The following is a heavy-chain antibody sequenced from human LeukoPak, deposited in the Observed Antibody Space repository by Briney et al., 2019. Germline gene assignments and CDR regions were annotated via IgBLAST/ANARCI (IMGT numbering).Heavy chain of an antibody. CDR3: ARNDILRDAFDI. D-gene: IGHD3-9*01. V-gene: IGHV4-59*08. CDR2: IYYSGST. Sequence: SETLSLTCTVSGGSISSYYWSWIRQPQGKGLEWIGYIYYSGSTNYNPSLKSRVTISVDTSKNQFSLKLSSVTAADTAVYYCARNDILRDAFDIWGQGTMVTVSS. CDR1: GGSISSYY. J-gene: IGHJ3*02.